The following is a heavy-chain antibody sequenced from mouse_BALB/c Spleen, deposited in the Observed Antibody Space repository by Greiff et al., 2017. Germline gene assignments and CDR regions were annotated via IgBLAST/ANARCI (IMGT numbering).Heavy chain of an antibody. Sequence: DQLQQSGAELVKPGASVKLSCTASGFNIKDTYMHWVKQRPEQGLEWIGRIDPANGNTKYDPKFQGKATITADTSSNTAYLQLSSLTSEDTAVYYCARWGYDVDYAMDYWGQGTSVTVSS. CDR3: ARWGYDVDYAMDY. J-gene: IGHJ4*01. CDR1: GFNIKDTY. CDR2: IDPANGNT. V-gene: IGHV14-3*02. D-gene: IGHD2-2*01.